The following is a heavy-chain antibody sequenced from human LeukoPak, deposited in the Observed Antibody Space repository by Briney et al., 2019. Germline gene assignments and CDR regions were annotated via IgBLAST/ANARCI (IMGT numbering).Heavy chain of an antibody. CDR2: IYSGGDT. J-gene: IGHJ4*02. CDR3: ARGDYYDSSALDY. D-gene: IGHD3-22*01. V-gene: IGHV3-66*01. Sequence: GGSLRLSCAVSGFTVSNNYMSWVRQAPGKGLEWVSVIYSGGDTYYTDSVKGRFTISRDNSKNTLYLQMNSLRAEDTAVYYCARGDYYDSSALDYWGQGTLVTVSS. CDR1: GFTVSNNY.